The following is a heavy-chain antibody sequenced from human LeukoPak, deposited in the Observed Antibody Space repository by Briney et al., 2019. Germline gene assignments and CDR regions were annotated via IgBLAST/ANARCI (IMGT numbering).Heavy chain of an antibody. V-gene: IGHV1-2*06. CDR1: GYTFSGHY. Sequence: GASVKVSCKASGYTFSGHYLHWVRQAPGQGLEWMGRINPNSGGTNYAQKFQGRVTMTRDTSISTAYMELSRLRSDDTAVYYCARSWGAVDTAMVGSAYYYYGMDVWGQGTTVTVSS. CDR3: ARSWGAVDTAMVGSAYYYYGMDV. D-gene: IGHD5-18*01. J-gene: IGHJ6*02. CDR2: INPNSGGT.